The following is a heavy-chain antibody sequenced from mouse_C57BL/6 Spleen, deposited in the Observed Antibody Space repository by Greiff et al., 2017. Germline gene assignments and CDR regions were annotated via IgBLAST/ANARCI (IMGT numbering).Heavy chain of an antibody. V-gene: IGHV1-80*01. CDR1: GYAFSSYW. CDR3: AREESSYAMDY. Sequence: VMLVESGAELVKPGASVKISCKASGYAFSSYWMNWVKQRPGKGLEWIGQIYPGDGDTNYNGKFKGKATLTADKSSSTAYMQLSSLTSEDSAVYFCAREESSYAMDYWGQGTSVTVSS. CDR2: IYPGDGDT. J-gene: IGHJ4*01.